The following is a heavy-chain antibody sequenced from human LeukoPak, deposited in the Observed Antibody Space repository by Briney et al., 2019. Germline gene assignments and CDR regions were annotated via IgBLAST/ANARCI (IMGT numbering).Heavy chain of an antibody. CDR1: GGSISSSSYY. Sequence: SETLSLTCTVSGGSISSSSYYWGWIRQPPGKGLEWIGSIYYSGSTYYNPSLKSRVTTSVDTSKNQFSLKLSSVTAADTAVYYCARIIRERGDYVFGYYFDYWGQGTLVTASS. CDR2: IYYSGST. J-gene: IGHJ4*02. V-gene: IGHV4-39*01. D-gene: IGHD4-17*01. CDR3: ARIIRERGDYVFGYYFDY.